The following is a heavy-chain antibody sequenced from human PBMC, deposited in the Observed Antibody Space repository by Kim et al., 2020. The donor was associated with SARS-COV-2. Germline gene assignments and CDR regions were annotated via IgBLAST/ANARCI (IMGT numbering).Heavy chain of an antibody. J-gene: IGHJ6*02. CDR2: IRWNSGSI. CDR1: GFTFDDYA. D-gene: IGHD3-10*01. CDR3: AKGSDIGSEDNYGMDV. Sequence: GGSLRLSCAASGFTFDDYAMHWVRQAPGKGLEWVSVIRWNSGSICYADSVKGRFTISRDNAKNSLYLQMNSLRAEDTALYYCAKGSDIGSEDNYGMDVWGQGTTVTVSS. V-gene: IGHV3-9*01.